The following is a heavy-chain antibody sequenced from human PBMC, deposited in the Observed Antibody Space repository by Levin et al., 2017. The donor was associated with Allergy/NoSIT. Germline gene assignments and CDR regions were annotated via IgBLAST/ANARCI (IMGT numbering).Heavy chain of an antibody. J-gene: IGHJ4*02. V-gene: IGHV3-64D*06. D-gene: IGHD6-13*01. CDR2: INNNGDKT. CDR3: VTTGGDSSSWYRYFDC. Sequence: GGSLRLSCSASGFTFSRFPMHWVRQAPGKGLEYVSTINNNGDKTYYADSVKGRFTISRDNSKNTLYLQMSSLRPEDTAVYYCVTTGGDSSSWYRYFDCWGQGTLVSVSS. CDR1: GFTFSRFP.